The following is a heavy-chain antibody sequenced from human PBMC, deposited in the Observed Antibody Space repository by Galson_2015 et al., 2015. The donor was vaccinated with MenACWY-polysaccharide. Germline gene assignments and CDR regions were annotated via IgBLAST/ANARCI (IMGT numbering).Heavy chain of an antibody. J-gene: IGHJ4*02. CDR1: GFIFNTYG. CDR3: AKAYIAVMEDAAYDC. V-gene: IGHV3-23*01. CDR2: ISGSGDST. Sequence: SLRLSCAASGFIFNTYGMAWARQAPGRGLEWVSGISGSGDSTYYADAVKGRLTISRDNSKNTVYLQMNSLRAEDTALYYCAKAYIAVMEDAAYDCWGQGALVTVSS. D-gene: IGHD2-15*01.